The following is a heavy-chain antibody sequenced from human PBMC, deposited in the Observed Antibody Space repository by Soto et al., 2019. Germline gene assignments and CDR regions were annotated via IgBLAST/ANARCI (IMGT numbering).Heavy chain of an antibody. CDR3: AIESRSAAGTVEY. CDR1: GASISNYY. J-gene: IGHJ4*02. D-gene: IGHD6-13*01. Sequence: QVQLQESGPGLVKPSETLSLTCTVSGASISNYYWSWIRQPAGKGLEWIGRIYASGNTNYNPSLKSRVTMSVDTSKNQFSLNLNSVTAADTAVYYCAIESRSAAGTVEYWGQGTLVTVSS. CDR2: IYASGNT. V-gene: IGHV4-4*07.